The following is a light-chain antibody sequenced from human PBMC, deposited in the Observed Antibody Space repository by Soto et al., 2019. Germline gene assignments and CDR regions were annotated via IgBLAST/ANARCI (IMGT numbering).Light chain of an antibody. Sequence: QSALTQPPSASGCPGQSVTISCTGTSSDVGGYNYVSWYQQHPGKAPKLIIYEVSKRPSGVPDRFSGSKSGNTASLTVSGLQAEDEADYYCSSYAGSNNVVFGGGTKLTVL. V-gene: IGLV2-8*01. CDR3: SSYAGSNNVV. J-gene: IGLJ2*01. CDR1: SSDVGGYNY. CDR2: EVS.